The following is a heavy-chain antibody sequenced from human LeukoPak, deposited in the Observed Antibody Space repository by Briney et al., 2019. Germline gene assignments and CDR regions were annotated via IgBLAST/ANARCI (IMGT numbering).Heavy chain of an antibody. CDR1: GGSISSYY. Sequence: SETLSLTCTVSGGSISSYYWSWIRQPAGKGLEWIGRIYTSGSTNYNPSLKSRVTMSVDTSKNQFSLKLSSVTAADTAVYYCARGHYFDWLLSHYYYYGMDVWGQGTTATVSS. CDR2: IYTSGST. D-gene: IGHD3-9*01. CDR3: ARGHYFDWLLSHYYYYGMDV. V-gene: IGHV4-4*07. J-gene: IGHJ6*02.